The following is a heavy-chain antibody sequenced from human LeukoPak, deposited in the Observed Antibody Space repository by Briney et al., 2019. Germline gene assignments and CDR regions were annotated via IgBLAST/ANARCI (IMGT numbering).Heavy chain of an antibody. J-gene: IGHJ4*02. CDR2: IYYSGST. CDR3: ARLKSGSYSFVC. Sequence: SETLSLTCTVSGGSISSYYWSWIRQPPGKGLEWIGYIYYSGSTNYNPSLKSRVTISVDTSKKQFSLKLSSVTAADTTVYYCARLKSGSYSFVCWGQGTLVTVSS. CDR1: GGSISSYY. D-gene: IGHD1-26*01. V-gene: IGHV4-59*08.